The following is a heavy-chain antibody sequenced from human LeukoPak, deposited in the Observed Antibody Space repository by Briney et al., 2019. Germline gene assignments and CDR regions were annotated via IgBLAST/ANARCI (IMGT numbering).Heavy chain of an antibody. D-gene: IGHD5-24*01. CDR2: INPSGTGT. J-gene: IGHJ5*02. Sequence: WASVKVSCKASGYTITNNYTHWVRQAPGQGLEWMGVINPSGTGTSYAQKFQGRITMSRDTSTSTVYMELSSLRSEDTAFYYCATDHSMANTAWWFDPWGQGTLVTVSS. CDR1: GYTITNNY. CDR3: ATDHSMANTAWWFDP. V-gene: IGHV1-46*01.